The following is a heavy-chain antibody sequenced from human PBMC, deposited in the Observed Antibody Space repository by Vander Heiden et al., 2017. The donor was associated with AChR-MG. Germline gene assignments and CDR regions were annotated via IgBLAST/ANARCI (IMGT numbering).Heavy chain of an antibody. Sequence: QVQLQESGPGLVKPSETLSLPCTVTDGSISSYCGKGSRQPPVRGLEWIGNLYYSGINNYNPSPKSRVTISVDTYKNQFSLRLSSVTAADTAMYYCARSGGWSVTLGYWGRGTLVTVSS. CDR3: ARSGGWSVTLGY. D-gene: IGHD6-19*01. V-gene: IGHV4-59*01. CDR1: DGSISSYC. CDR2: LYYSGIN. J-gene: IGHJ4*02.